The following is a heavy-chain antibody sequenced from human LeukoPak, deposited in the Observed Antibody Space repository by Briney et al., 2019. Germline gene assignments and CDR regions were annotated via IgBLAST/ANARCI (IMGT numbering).Heavy chain of an antibody. Sequence: GGSLRLSCAAPGFTFSSYWMSWVRQAPGKGREGVANIKQDGSEKYYVDSVKGRFTISRDNAKNSLYLQMNSLRAEDTAVYYCAREDPYYDSSVPTSGAFDIWGQGTMVTVSS. V-gene: IGHV3-7*01. CDR1: GFTFSSYW. CDR3: AREDPYYDSSVPTSGAFDI. CDR2: IKQDGSEK. J-gene: IGHJ3*02. D-gene: IGHD3-22*01.